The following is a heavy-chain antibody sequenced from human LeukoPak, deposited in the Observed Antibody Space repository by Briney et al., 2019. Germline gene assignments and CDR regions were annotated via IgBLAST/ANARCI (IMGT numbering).Heavy chain of an antibody. CDR3: AKGRYGSGSFSTPFDY. CDR1: GFTFDDHS. J-gene: IGHJ4*02. D-gene: IGHD3-10*01. CDR2: ISWDGGNT. Sequence: GGSLRLSCAASGFTFDDHSMNWVRQAPGKGLEWVSLISWDGGNTYYADSVKARFTISRDNSKNSLYLQMNSLRTEDTALYYCAKGRYGSGSFSTPFDYWGQGTLVTVSS. V-gene: IGHV3-43*01.